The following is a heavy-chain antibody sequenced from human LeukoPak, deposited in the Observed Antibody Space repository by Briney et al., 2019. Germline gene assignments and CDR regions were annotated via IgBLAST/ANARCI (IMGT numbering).Heavy chain of an antibody. V-gene: IGHV4-59*01. J-gene: IGHJ6*02. Sequence: PSETLFLTCTVSGGSISSYYWSWIRQPPGKGLEWIGYIYYSGSTNYNPSLKSRVTISVDTSKNQFSLKLSSVTAADTAVYYCARDNQNGMDVWGQGTTVTVSS. CDR1: GGSISSYY. CDR3: ARDNQNGMDV. D-gene: IGHD1-14*01. CDR2: IYYSGST.